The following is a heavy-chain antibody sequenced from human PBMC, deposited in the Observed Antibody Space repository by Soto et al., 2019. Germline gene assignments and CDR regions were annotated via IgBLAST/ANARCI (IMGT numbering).Heavy chain of an antibody. CDR2: INAGNGNT. V-gene: IGHV1-3*01. D-gene: IGHD5-12*01. CDR3: ARDVGGYDLFDP. J-gene: IGHJ5*02. Sequence: ASVKVSCKASGYTFTSYAMHWVRQAPGQRLEWMGWINAGNGNTKYSQKFQGRVTIIRDTSASTAYMELSSLRSEDTAVYYCARDVGGYDLFDPWGQGTLVTVPS. CDR1: GYTFTSYA.